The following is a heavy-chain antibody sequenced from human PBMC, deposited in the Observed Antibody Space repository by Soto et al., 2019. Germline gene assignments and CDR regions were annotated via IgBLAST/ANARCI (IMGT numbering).Heavy chain of an antibody. V-gene: IGHV4-39*01. CDR1: GGSISSSSYY. D-gene: IGHD2-15*01. CDR3: ARRRVQSSTGGGKTFDY. CDR2: IYYSGST. Sequence: QLQLQESGPGLVKPSETLSLTCTVSGGSISSSSYYWGWIRQPPGKGLEWIGSIYYSGSTYYNPSLKSRVTISVDTSKNQFSLKLSSVTAADTAVYYCARRRVQSSTGGGKTFDYWGQGTLVTVSS. J-gene: IGHJ4*02.